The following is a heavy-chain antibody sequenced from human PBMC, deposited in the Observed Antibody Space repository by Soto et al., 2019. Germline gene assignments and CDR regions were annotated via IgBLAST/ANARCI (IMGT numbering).Heavy chain of an antibody. CDR3: AKPPDYNWNDY. Sequence: GGSLRLSCAASGFTFSSSWMSWVRQAPGKGLEWVANIKEDGSEIHYVDSVKGRFTISRDNSKDTLYLQMNNLRAEDTAVYYCAKPPDYNWNDYWGQGTLVTVSS. CDR2: IKEDGSEI. V-gene: IGHV3-7*05. D-gene: IGHD1-20*01. CDR1: GFTFSSSW. J-gene: IGHJ4*02.